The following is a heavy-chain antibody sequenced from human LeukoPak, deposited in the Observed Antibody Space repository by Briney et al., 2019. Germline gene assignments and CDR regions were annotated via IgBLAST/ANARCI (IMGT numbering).Heavy chain of an antibody. CDR1: GFTFSTYA. V-gene: IGHV3-30*04. CDR3: TTDPAGGIAAAGTPTFCY. D-gene: IGHD6-13*01. J-gene: IGHJ4*02. Sequence: GGSLRLSCAASGFTFSTYAMHWVRQAPGKGLEWVAIISYNGRNKYYADSVKGRFTISRDNSKNTLYLEMNSLTAEDTAVYYCTTDPAGGIAAAGTPTFCYWGQGTLVTVSS. CDR2: ISYNGRNK.